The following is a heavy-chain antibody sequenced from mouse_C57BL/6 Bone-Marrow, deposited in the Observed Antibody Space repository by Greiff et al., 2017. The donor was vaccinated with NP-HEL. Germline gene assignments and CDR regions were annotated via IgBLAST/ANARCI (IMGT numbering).Heavy chain of an antibody. CDR1: GYTFTSSG. J-gene: IGHJ3*01. D-gene: IGHD2-4*01. V-gene: IGHV1-81*01. CDR2: IYPRSGNT. Sequence: QVQLQQSGAELARPGASVKLSCKASGYTFTSSGISWVKQRTGQGLEWIGEIYPRSGNTYYNEKFKGKATLTADKSSSTAYMELSSLTSEDSAVYFCANIYYDYPWFAYWGQGTLVTVSA. CDR3: ANIYYDYPWFAY.